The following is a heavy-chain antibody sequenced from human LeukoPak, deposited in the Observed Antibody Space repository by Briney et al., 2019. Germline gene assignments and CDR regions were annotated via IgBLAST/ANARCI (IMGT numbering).Heavy chain of an antibody. CDR2: INHSGST. Sequence: PSETLSLTCAVYGGSFSGYYWSWIRQPPGKGLEWIGEINHSGSTNYNPSLTSRVTISVDTSKNQFSLTLSSVTAADTAVYYCARTWYGSSWYDIGYYFDYWGQGTLVTVSS. D-gene: IGHD6-13*01. CDR3: ARTWYGSSWYDIGYYFDY. CDR1: GGSFSGYY. J-gene: IGHJ4*02. V-gene: IGHV4-34*01.